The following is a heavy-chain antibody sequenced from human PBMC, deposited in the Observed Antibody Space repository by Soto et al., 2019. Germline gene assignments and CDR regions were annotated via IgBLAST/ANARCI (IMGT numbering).Heavy chain of an antibody. CDR1: GGSIDSYY. CDR3: ARDGRDGYNYFKGYWYFDL. Sequence: PSETLSLTCTVSGGSIDSYYWTWIRQPPGKGLEWIGYVYYTGTTTYSPSLKSRVTISVDTSMNQISLKLSSVTAADTAVYYCARDGRDGYNYFKGYWYFDLWGRGTLVTVSS. V-gene: IGHV4-59*12. CDR2: VYYTGTT. D-gene: IGHD5-12*01. J-gene: IGHJ2*01.